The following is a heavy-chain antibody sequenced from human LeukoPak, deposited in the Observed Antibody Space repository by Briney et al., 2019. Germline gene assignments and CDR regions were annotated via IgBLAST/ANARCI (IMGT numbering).Heavy chain of an antibody. J-gene: IGHJ6*02. CDR1: GFTFSRCA. Sequence: GRSLRLSCAASGFTFSRCAMSWVRQAPGKGLEWVANIKQDGSEKYYVDSVKGRFTISRDNAKNSLYLQMSSLRAEDTAVYYCGMAMDVWGRGTTVTVSS. D-gene: IGHD5-24*01. CDR3: GMAMDV. CDR2: IKQDGSEK. V-gene: IGHV3-7*05.